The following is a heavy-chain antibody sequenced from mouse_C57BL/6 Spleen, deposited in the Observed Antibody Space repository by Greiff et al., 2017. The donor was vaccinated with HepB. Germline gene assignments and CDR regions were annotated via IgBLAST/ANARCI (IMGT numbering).Heavy chain of an antibody. CDR2: IFPGSGST. CDR1: GYTFTDYY. J-gene: IGHJ4*01. Sequence: VQLVESGPELVKPGASVKISCKASGYTFTDYYINWVKQRPGQGLEWIGWIFPGSGSTYYNEKFKGKATLTVDKSSSTAYMLLSSLTSEDSAVYFCARGDYYGSSLDYYAMDYWGQGTSVTVSS. D-gene: IGHD1-1*01. CDR3: ARGDYYGSSLDYYAMDY. V-gene: IGHV1-75*01.